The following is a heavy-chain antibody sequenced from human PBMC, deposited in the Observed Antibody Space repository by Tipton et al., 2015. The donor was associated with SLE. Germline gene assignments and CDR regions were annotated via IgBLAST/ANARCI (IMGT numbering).Heavy chain of an antibody. Sequence: TLSLTCTVSGGSISSSHYYWGWIRQPPGKGLEWIGSIYHSGSTYYNPSLKSRVTISVDTSKNQFSLKLSSVTAADTAVYYCARDRYAGYDPLYNWFDPWGQGTLVTVPS. V-gene: IGHV4-39*07. CDR2: IYHSGST. D-gene: IGHD5-12*01. CDR1: GGSISSSHYY. J-gene: IGHJ5*02. CDR3: ARDRYAGYDPLYNWFDP.